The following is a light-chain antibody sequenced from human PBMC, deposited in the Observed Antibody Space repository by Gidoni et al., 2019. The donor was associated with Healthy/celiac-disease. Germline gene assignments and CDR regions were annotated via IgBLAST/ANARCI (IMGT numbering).Light chain of an antibody. CDR1: QSVSSSN. V-gene: IGKV3-20*01. CDR2: GES. CDR3: QQYGSSPPIT. J-gene: IGKJ5*01. Sequence: EIVLTQSPGHLSLSPGARATLSCRARQSVSSSNLAWYRQKPGQAPRLLIYGESSRATGIPDRFSGRGSGTDFTLTISRLEPEDFAVYYCQQYGSSPPITFGQGTRLEIK.